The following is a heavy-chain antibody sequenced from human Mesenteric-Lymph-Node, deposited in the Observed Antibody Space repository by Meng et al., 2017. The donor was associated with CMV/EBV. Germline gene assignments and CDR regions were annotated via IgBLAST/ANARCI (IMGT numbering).Heavy chain of an antibody. J-gene: IGHJ6*02. Sequence: SETLSLTCTVSGGSISSSSYYWGWIRQPPGKGLEWIGSIYYSGSTYYNPSLKSRVTISVDTSKNQFSLKLSSVTAADTAVYYCARDQEGYYDFWSGYYGDYYYYGMDVWGQGTTVTVSS. CDR1: GGSISSSSYY. V-gene: IGHV4-39*07. CDR2: IYYSGST. D-gene: IGHD3-3*01. CDR3: ARDQEGYYDFWSGYYGDYYYYGMDV.